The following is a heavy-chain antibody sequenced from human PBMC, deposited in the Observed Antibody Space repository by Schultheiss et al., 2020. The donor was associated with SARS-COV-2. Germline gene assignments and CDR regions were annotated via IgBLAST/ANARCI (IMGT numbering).Heavy chain of an antibody. CDR1: GFTFSSYG. J-gene: IGHJ5*01. Sequence: GESLKISCAASGFTFSSYGMHWVRQAPGKGLEWVAVISYDGSHKLYAGSVKGRFTISRDNSRTTLYLQMNNLRTEDTAVYFCARPWGGSWGQGTLVTVSS. V-gene: IGHV3-30*03. D-gene: IGHD3-16*01. CDR2: ISYDGSHK. CDR3: ARPWGGS.